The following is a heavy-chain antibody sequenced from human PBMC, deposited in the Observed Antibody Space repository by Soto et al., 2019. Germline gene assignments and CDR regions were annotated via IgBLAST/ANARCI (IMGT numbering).Heavy chain of an antibody. CDR2: IYYSGST. CDR3: ARGIAAAGYYYYGMDV. CDR1: GGSVSSGSYY. J-gene: IGHJ6*02. V-gene: IGHV4-61*01. Sequence: KPSETLSLTCTVSGGSVSSGSYYWSWMRQPPGKGLEWIGYIYYSGSTNYNPSLKSRVTISVDTSKNQFSLKLSSVTAADTAVYYCARGIAAAGYYYYGMDVWGQGTTVTVSS. D-gene: IGHD6-13*01.